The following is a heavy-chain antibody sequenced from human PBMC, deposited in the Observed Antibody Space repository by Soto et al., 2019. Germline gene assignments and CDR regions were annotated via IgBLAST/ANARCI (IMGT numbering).Heavy chain of an antibody. V-gene: IGHV5-51*01. Sequence: GESLKISCKGSGYSFTSYWIGWVRQVPGKGLEWMGIIYPGDSDTRYSPSFQGQVTISADKSISTAYLQWSSLKASDTAMYYCARLGYGGKKYYYGMDVWGQGTTVTVSS. CDR2: IYPGDSDT. CDR1: GYSFTSYW. D-gene: IGHD4-17*01. J-gene: IGHJ6*02. CDR3: ARLGYGGKKYYYGMDV.